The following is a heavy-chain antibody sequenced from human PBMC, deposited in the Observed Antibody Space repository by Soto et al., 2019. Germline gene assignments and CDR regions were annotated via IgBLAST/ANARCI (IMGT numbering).Heavy chain of an antibody. CDR1: GYTFTNNV. CDR3: AREGRGKKAGYNGLVSLGY. V-gene: IGHV1-69*06. D-gene: IGHD2-2*02. J-gene: IGHJ4*02. Sequence: SVKVSCKASGYTFTNNVISWVRQAPGHGLEWLGRIIPIFNSTKYAQNFQGRVTITADKSTSTASLELSSLRSDDTAVYYCAREGRGKKAGYNGLVSLGYWGQGTLVTVSS. CDR2: IIPIFNST.